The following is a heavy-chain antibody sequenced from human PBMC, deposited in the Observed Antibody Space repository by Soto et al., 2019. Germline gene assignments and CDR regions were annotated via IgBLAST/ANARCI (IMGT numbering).Heavy chain of an antibody. CDR1: GFTFGTYG. J-gene: IGHJ4*02. V-gene: IGHV3-23*01. CDR3: AKDKERGGYDSDFDS. D-gene: IGHD3-3*01. Sequence: EVQLLESGGGLIQPGGSLRLSGGASGFTFGTYGMGWVRQAPGQGLERVSTITGGNTYYAASVRGRFTISRDNYKNTLYLQMSSLRAEDTALYYCAKDKERGGYDSDFDSWGQGTLVTVSS. CDR2: ITGGNT.